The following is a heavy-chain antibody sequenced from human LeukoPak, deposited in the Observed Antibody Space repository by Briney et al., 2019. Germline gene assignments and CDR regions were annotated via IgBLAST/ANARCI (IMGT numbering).Heavy chain of an antibody. CDR3: AKDLSTVTTGPFDY. D-gene: IGHD4-11*01. CDR2: ISGSGGST. Sequence: TGGTLRLSCAASGFSFSTYAMNWVRQAPGKGLEWVSVISGSGGSTNYADSVKGRFTISRDNSKNTLYLQMNSLRAEDTAVYYCAKDLSTVTTGPFDYWGQGTLVTVSS. CDR1: GFSFSTYA. J-gene: IGHJ4*02. V-gene: IGHV3-23*01.